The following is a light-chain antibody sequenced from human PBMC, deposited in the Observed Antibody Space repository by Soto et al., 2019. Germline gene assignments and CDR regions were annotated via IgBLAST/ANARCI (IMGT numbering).Light chain of an antibody. CDR3: QQYNNWPPWT. CDR2: GAS. V-gene: IGKV3-15*01. CDR1: QSVSSN. Sequence: EIVMTQSPATLSVSPGERATLSCRASQSVSSNLAWYQQKPVQAPRLLIYGASTRATGIPARFSGSGSGTEFXXXISSLQSEDFAVYYCQQYNNWPPWTFGQGTKVEIK. J-gene: IGKJ1*01.